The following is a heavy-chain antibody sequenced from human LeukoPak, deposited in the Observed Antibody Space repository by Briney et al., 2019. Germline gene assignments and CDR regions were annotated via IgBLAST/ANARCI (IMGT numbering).Heavy chain of an antibody. Sequence: PSETLSLTCTVSGGSISSGGYYWSWIRQHPGTGLEWIGYIYYSGSTYYNPSLKSRVTISVDTSKNQFSLKLSSVTAADTAVYYCARVGGSSHFDYWGQGTLVTVSS. J-gene: IGHJ4*02. CDR2: IYYSGST. D-gene: IGHD6-6*01. CDR1: GGSISSGGYY. V-gene: IGHV4-31*03. CDR3: ARVGGSSHFDY.